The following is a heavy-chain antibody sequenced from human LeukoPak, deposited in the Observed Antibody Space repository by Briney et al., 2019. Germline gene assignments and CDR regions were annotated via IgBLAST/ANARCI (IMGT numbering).Heavy chain of an antibody. D-gene: IGHD1-26*01. CDR3: ARRTRGSWVDY. CDR2: ISYDGSNK. V-gene: IGHV3-30*03. CDR1: GFTFSTYG. J-gene: IGHJ4*02. Sequence: PGGSLRFSCAASGFTFSTYGMHWVRQAPGKGLEWVAVISYDGSNKYYADSVKGRFTISRDNSKNTLSLQMNSLRAEDTAVYYCARRTRGSWVDYWGQGTLVTVSS.